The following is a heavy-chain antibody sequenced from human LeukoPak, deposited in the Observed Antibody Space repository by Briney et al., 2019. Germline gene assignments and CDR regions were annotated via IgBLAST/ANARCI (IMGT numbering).Heavy chain of an antibody. D-gene: IGHD2-2*01. J-gene: IGHJ4*02. V-gene: IGHV4-59*08. CDR3: ARHAGYCSSTSCYELAADY. CDR2: IYYSGST. Sequence: SETLSHTCTVSGGSISSYYWSWIRQPPGKGLEWIGYIYYSGSTNYNPSLKSRVTISVDTSKNQFSLKLSSVTAADTAVYYCARHAGYCSSTSCYELAADYWGQGTLVTVSS. CDR1: GGSISSYY.